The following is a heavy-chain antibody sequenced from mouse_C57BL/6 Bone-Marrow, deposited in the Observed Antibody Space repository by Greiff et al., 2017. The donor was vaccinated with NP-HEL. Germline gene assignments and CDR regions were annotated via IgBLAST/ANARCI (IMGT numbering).Heavy chain of an antibody. CDR3: AIAYYSNYDAMDY. D-gene: IGHD2-5*01. V-gene: IGHV1-50*01. Sequence: QVQLQQPGAELVKPGASVKLSCKASGYTFTSYWMQWVKQRPGQGLEWIGEIDPSDSYNNYNQKFKGKATLTVDTSSSTAYMQLSSLTSEDSAVYYCAIAYYSNYDAMDYWGQGTSVTVSS. J-gene: IGHJ4*01. CDR1: GYTFTSYW. CDR2: IDPSDSYN.